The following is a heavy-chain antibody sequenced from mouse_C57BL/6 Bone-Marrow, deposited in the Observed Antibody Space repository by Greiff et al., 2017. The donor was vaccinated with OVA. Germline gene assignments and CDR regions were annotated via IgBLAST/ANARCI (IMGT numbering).Heavy chain of an antibody. V-gene: IGHV1-64*01. Sequence: VPLQQPGAALVQPGSSVKLSCKASGFTFPSYLMHWVKPRPGQGLEWIGMIHPNRGSTNYNEKFKSKATLTVDNSSSTAYMQLSRLTSEDSAVYYCARGARLNPPPYWGQGTTLTVSS. CDR1: GFTFPSYL. D-gene: IGHD3-3*01. CDR3: ARGARLNPPPY. J-gene: IGHJ2*01. CDR2: IHPNRGST.